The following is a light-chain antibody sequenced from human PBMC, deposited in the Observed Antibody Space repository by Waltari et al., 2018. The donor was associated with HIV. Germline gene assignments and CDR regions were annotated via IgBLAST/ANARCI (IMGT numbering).Light chain of an antibody. Sequence: EIVMTQSPATLSVSPGERVTLSCRASQSVGSHLAWYQQKPGQPPRLLIYAASARATGIPARFSGSASGTEFTLTISSLQSEDFAVYYCQHYNNWPPMYTFGQGTKLEIK. J-gene: IGKJ2*01. CDR2: AAS. V-gene: IGKV3-15*01. CDR3: QHYNNWPPMYT. CDR1: QSVGSH.